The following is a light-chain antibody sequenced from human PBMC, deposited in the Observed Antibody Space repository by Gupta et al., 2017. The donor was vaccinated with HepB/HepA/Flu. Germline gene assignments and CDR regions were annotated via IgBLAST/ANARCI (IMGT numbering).Light chain of an antibody. Sequence: SSVLIQPPSVSVAPGTTAGITCAGNHSRFKSVHWYQQKPAQPPVLCVQDDRSRPSEIPERFSGSKYGTTASLTITRVEAGDEADYYCQVYDRKSDQWVFGGGTKLTVL. CDR3: QVYDRKSDQWV. CDR1: HSRFKS. V-gene: IGLV3-21*03. J-gene: IGLJ3*02. CDR2: DDR.